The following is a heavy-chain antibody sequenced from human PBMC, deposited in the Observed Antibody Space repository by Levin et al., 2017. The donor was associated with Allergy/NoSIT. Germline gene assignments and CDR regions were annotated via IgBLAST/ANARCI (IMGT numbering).Heavy chain of an antibody. CDR1: GFTFSSYW. Sequence: GGSLRLSCAASGFTFSSYWMHWVRQAPGKGLVWVSRINSDGSSTSYADSVKGRFTISRDNAKNTLYLQMNSLRAEDTAVYYCARGSASGYSSSWYDYWGQGTLVTVSS. D-gene: IGHD6-13*01. J-gene: IGHJ4*02. V-gene: IGHV3-74*01. CDR2: INSDGSST. CDR3: ARGSASGYSSSWYDY.